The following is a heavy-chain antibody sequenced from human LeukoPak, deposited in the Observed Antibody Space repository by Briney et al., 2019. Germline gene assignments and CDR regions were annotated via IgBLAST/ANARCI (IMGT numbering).Heavy chain of an antibody. V-gene: IGHV4-31*03. J-gene: IGHJ6*02. Sequence: SQTLSLTCTVSGGSISSGGYYWSWIRQHPGKGLEWIGYIYYSGSTYYNPSLKSRVTISVDTSKNQFSLKLSSMTAADTAVYYCARATIFGVVMDVWGQGTTVTVSS. CDR2: IYYSGST. CDR3: ARATIFGVVMDV. D-gene: IGHD3-3*01. CDR1: GGSISSGGYY.